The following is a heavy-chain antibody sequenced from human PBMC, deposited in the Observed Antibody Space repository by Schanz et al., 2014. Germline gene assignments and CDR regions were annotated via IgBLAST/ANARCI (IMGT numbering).Heavy chain of an antibody. V-gene: IGHV3-72*01. CDR2: SRNKGHSYTS. CDR3: ARRNFYDKSAAFDY. Sequence: EVHLLESGGGLVQPGGSLRLSCAASGFTFSNHALSWVRQAPGKGLEWVVHSRNKGHSYTSEYAASVKGRFTISRDESDSSLYLQMDSRKTEDTAVYYCARRNFYDKSAAFDYWGQGSLXTVSS. CDR1: GFTFSNHA. D-gene: IGHD3-9*01. J-gene: IGHJ4*02.